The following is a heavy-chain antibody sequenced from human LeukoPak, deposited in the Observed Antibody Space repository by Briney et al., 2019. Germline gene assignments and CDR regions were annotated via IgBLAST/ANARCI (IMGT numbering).Heavy chain of an antibody. D-gene: IGHD4-23*01. CDR2: IYYSGST. Sequence: SGGSLRLSCAASGFTFSSYPMSWVRQAPGKGLEWIGYIYYSGSTNYNPSLKSRVTISVDTSKNQFSLKLSSVTAADTAVYYCAGGYGGNSAADYWGQGTLVTVSS. V-gene: IGHV4-59*08. J-gene: IGHJ4*02. CDR3: AGGYGGNSAADY. CDR1: GFTFSSYP.